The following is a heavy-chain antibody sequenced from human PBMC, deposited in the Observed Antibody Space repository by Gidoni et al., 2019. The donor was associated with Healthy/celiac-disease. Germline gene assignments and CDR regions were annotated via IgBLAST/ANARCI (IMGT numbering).Heavy chain of an antibody. Sequence: EVQLVESGGVVVQPGGSLRLSCAASGFTFVDYARHWVRQAPGKGLEWVSLISWDGGSTYYADSVKGRFTISRDNSKNSLYLKMNSLRAEDTALYYCAKELSGSLLDGGYDYWGQGTLVTVSS. V-gene: IGHV3-43D*04. D-gene: IGHD1-26*01. J-gene: IGHJ4*02. CDR1: GFTFVDYA. CDR3: AKELSGSLLDGGYDY. CDR2: ISWDGGST.